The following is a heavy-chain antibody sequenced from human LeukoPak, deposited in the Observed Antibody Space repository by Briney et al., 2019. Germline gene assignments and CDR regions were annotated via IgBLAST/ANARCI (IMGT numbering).Heavy chain of an antibody. CDR1: GGSISSSSYY. V-gene: IGHV4-61*01. Sequence: PSETLSLTCTVSGGSISSSSYYWGWIRQPPGKGLEWIGYIYYSGSTNYNPSLKSRATISVDTSKNQFSLKLSSVTAADTAVYYCARESHYGDYVGLVDYWGQGTLVTVSS. J-gene: IGHJ4*02. D-gene: IGHD4-17*01. CDR3: ARESHYGDYVGLVDY. CDR2: IYYSGST.